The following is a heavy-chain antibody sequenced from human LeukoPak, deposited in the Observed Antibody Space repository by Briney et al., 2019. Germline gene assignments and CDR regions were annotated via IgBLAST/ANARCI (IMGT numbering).Heavy chain of an antibody. CDR3: ARHMIVVVIRYYFDY. D-gene: IGHD3-22*01. CDR1: GFTFSSYW. Sequence: GRSLRLSCAASGFTFSSYWMSWVRQAPGKGLEWVANIKQDGSEKYYVDSVKGRFTISRDNAKNSLYLQMNSLRAEDTAVYYCARHMIVVVIRYYFDYWGQGTLVTVSS. CDR2: IKQDGSEK. J-gene: IGHJ4*02. V-gene: IGHV3-7*01.